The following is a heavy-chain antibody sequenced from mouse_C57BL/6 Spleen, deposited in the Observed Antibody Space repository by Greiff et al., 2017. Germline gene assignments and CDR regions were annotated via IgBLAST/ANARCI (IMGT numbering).Heavy chain of an antibody. CDR3: ARADYAMDY. CDR2: INTSNGGT. Sequence: QVKLQEPGTGLVKPGASVKLSCKASGFTFTSYWMHLVRQSPGQGLEWIGNINTSNGGTNYNDKVKSKATLTIDKASSTAYMQLGSLTSEDSAVYCCARADYAMDYWGQGTSVTVSS. J-gene: IGHJ4*01. V-gene: IGHV1-53*01. CDR1: GFTFTSYW.